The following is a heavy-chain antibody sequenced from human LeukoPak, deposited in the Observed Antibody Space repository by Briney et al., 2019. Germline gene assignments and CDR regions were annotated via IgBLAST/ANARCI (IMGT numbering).Heavy chain of an antibody. Sequence: GASLQISCKGSGSRFSSYWIGWVRQLPGKGLELRGIIYPGDSQITYSPSFQGQVTISVDKSISTAYLQWSSLKASDTGMYYCARQLAVARIFEYWGQGTLVTVSS. CDR3: ARQLAVARIFEY. V-gene: IGHV5-51*01. CDR2: IYPGDSQI. J-gene: IGHJ4*02. CDR1: GSRFSSYW. D-gene: IGHD5-12*01.